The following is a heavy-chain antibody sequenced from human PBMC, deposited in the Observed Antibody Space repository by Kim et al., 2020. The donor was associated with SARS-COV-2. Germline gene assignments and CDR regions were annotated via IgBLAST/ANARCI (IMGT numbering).Heavy chain of an antibody. CDR1: GYTFTSYA. J-gene: IGHJ3*02. CDR2: INAGNGNT. V-gene: IGHV1-3*01. D-gene: IGHD6-13*01. Sequence: ASVKVSCKASGYTFTSYAMHWVRQAPGQRLEWMGWINAGNGNTKYSQKFQGRVTITRDTSASTAYMELSSLRSEDTAVYYCARGLGSWHDAFDIWGQGTMVTVSS. CDR3: ARGLGSWHDAFDI.